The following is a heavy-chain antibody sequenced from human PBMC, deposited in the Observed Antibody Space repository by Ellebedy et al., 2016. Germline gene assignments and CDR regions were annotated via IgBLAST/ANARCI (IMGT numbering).Heavy chain of an antibody. V-gene: IGHV4-59*02. J-gene: IGHJ4*02. CDR2: ISDRGST. Sequence: SETLSLTXTVSGGSVSGYYWSWIRQSPGRGLEWIGYISDRGSTNSNPSLTSRVTISVDASKNQFSLKLNSVTAADTALYYCARGRKSTVTTYDYWGQGTLVTVSS. CDR3: ARGRKSTVTTYDY. D-gene: IGHD4-17*01. CDR1: GGSVSGYY.